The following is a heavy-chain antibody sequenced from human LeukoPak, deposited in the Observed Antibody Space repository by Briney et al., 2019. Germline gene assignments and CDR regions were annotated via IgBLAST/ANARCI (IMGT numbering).Heavy chain of an antibody. D-gene: IGHD1-14*01. V-gene: IGHV1-8*01. CDR1: VYTFTNYH. CDR2: MNHNNRDI. J-gene: IGHJ4*02. CDR3: VRVPPGTTIYAY. Sequence: SVTVSCKPSVYTFTNYHINWVRQAPAHALEWVGWMNHNNRDIGYAQKLQGRVTMHRNTSIGTAYMERSSLRSEDTAIYYCVRVPPGTTIYAYWGQGTLVTVSS.